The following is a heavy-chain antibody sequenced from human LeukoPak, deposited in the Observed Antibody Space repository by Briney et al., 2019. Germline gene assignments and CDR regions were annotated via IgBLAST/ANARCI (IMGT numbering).Heavy chain of an antibody. V-gene: IGHV4-30-4*01. D-gene: IGHD7-27*01. CDR3: ARPTSPTGGLNYWYFDL. J-gene: IGHJ2*01. Sequence: SETLSLTCTVSGGSISSGDYYWSWIRQPPGKGLEWIGYIYYSGSTYYNPSLKSRVTISVDTSKNQFSLKLSSVTAADTAVYYCARPTSPTGGLNYWYFDLWGRGTLVAVSS. CDR1: GGSISSGDYY. CDR2: IYYSGST.